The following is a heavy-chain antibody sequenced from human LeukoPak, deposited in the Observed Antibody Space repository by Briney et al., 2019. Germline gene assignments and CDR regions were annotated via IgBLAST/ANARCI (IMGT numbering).Heavy chain of an antibody. CDR2: IWYDGSNK. CDR1: GFTFSSYG. CDR3: ARELYGDYSNWFDP. Sequence: GGSLRLSCAASGFTFSSYGMHWVRQAPGKGLEWVAVIWYDGSNKYYADSVKGRFTISRDNSKNTLYLQTNSLRAEDTAVYYCARELYGDYSNWFDPWGQGTLVTVSS. D-gene: IGHD4-17*01. J-gene: IGHJ5*02. V-gene: IGHV3-33*01.